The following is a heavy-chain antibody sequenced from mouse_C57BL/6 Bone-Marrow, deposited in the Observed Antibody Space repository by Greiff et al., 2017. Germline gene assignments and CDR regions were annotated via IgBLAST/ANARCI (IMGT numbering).Heavy chain of an antibody. CDR2: IVPENGDT. V-gene: IGHV14-4*01. Sequence: EVQLQQSGAELVRPGASVKLSCTASGFNIKDDYMHWVKQRPEQGLEWIGWIVPENGDTEYASKFQGKATITADTSSNTAYLQLSSLTSEDTAVYYCTPYYSLDYWGQGTTLTVSS. CDR3: TPYYSLDY. J-gene: IGHJ2*01. CDR1: GFNIKDDY. D-gene: IGHD2-12*01.